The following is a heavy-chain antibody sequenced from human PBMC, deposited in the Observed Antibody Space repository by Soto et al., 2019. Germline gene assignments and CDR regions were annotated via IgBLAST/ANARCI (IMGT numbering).Heavy chain of an antibody. D-gene: IGHD3-16*01. CDR3: ARFQIWSPQRWFDP. CDR2: ISGDSGRT. Sequence: PGGSLRLSCAASGFTFSIYAMSWVRLAPGKGLEWVSAISGDSGRTDYADSVKGRLTVSRDNSKNTVYLQMNSLRAEDTALYYCARFQIWSPQRWFDPWGQGTLVTVSS. J-gene: IGHJ5*02. CDR1: GFTFSIYA. V-gene: IGHV3-23*01.